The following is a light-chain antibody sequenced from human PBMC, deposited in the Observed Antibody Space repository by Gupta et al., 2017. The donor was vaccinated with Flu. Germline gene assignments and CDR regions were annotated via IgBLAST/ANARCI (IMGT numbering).Light chain of an antibody. J-gene: IGKJ1*01. CDR2: LVS. CDR3: MQGAHWPWT. V-gene: IGKV2-30*01. Sequence: ISCRSSQGLVYSDGNTYLHWFQQRPGQTPRRLIHLVSYRDSGVPDRFSGSGSGTDFTLKISRVEAEDVGIYFCMQGAHWPWTFGQGTKVEVK. CDR1: QGLVYSDGNTY.